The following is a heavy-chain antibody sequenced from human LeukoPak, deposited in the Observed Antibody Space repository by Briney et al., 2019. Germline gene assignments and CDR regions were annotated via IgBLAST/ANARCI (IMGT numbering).Heavy chain of an antibody. Sequence: SETLSLNCSVLGGSISSHYWSWMRPPPGKGLERIGYIYSSGSTNYNPSLNSRVTMSVDTSNSQFSLKLRSVTAADTAVYYCARGNWNYYFVSWGRGTLVTASS. CDR2: IYSSGST. J-gene: IGHJ4*02. D-gene: IGHD1-1*01. V-gene: IGHV4-59*11. CDR1: GGSISSHY. CDR3: ARGNWNYYFVS.